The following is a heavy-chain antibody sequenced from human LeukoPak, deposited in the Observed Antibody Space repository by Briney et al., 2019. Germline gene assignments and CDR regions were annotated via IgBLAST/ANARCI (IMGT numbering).Heavy chain of an antibody. CDR3: ARPDGYNGPFDY. D-gene: IGHD5-24*01. Sequence: PSETLSLTCTVSGGSISSSSYYWGWIRQPPGKGLEWIGSIYYSGSTYYNPSLKSRVTISVDTSKNQFSLKLSPVTAADTAVYYCARPDGYNGPFDYWGQGTLVTVSS. V-gene: IGHV4-39*01. CDR2: IYYSGST. J-gene: IGHJ4*02. CDR1: GGSISSSSYY.